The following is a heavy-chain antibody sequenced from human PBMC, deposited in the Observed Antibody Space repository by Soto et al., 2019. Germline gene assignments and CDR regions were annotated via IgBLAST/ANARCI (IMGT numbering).Heavy chain of an antibody. CDR2: TYSRSKWYN. V-gene: IGHV6-1*01. J-gene: IGHJ5*02. D-gene: IGHD5-12*01. CDR3: AKGDNLGPKTGYAFDP. CDR1: GDSVSSNSAA. Sequence: SQTLSLTCAISGDSVSSNSAAWNWIRQSPSRGLEWLGRTYSRSKWYNDYAVSVKSRIIINPDTSKNQFSLQLNSVTPEDTAVYYCAKGDNLGPKTGYAFDPWGQGILVTVSS.